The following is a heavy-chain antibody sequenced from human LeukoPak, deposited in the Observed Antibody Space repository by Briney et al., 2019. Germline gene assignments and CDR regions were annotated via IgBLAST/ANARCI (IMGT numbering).Heavy chain of an antibody. CDR3: ANLVVVTAMGGPDAFDI. CDR2: IYYSGST. V-gene: IGHV4-39*07. J-gene: IGHJ3*02. Sequence: SSETLSLTCTVSGGSISSSSYYWGWIRQPPGKGLEWIGSIYYSGSTYYNPSLKSRVTISVDTSKNQFSLKLSSVTAADTAVYYCANLVVVTAMGGPDAFDIWGQGTMVTVSS. D-gene: IGHD2-21*02. CDR1: GGSISSSSYY.